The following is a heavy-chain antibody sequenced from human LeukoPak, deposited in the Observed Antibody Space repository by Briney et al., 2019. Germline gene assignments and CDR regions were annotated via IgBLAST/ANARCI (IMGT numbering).Heavy chain of an antibody. V-gene: IGHV3-23*01. CDR2: SGGST. J-gene: IGHJ3*02. Sequence: GGSLRLSCAASGFTFSSYAMTWVCQAPGKGLEWVSSSGGSTNYADSVKGRFTISRDNSKNTLYLQMNSLRAEDTAVYYCAKSWRYYDSSNYFAFDIWGQGTMVIVSS. CDR1: GFTFSSYA. D-gene: IGHD3-22*01. CDR3: AKSWRYYDSSNYFAFDI.